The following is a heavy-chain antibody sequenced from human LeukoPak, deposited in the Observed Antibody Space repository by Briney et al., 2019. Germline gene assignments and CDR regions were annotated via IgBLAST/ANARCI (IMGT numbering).Heavy chain of an antibody. J-gene: IGHJ5*02. Sequence: SLRLSCAASGFTFDDYAMHWARQAPGKGLEWVSGISWNSGSIGYADSVQGRFTISRDNAKNSLYLQMNSLRAEDTALYYCAKDPQQWLVPDRNWFDPWGQGTLVTVSS. CDR3: AKDPQQWLVPDRNWFDP. D-gene: IGHD6-19*01. CDR2: ISWNSGSI. V-gene: IGHV3-9*01. CDR1: GFTFDDYA.